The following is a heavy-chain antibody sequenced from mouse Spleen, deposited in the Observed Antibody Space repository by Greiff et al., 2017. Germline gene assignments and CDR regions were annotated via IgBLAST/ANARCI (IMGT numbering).Heavy chain of an antibody. J-gene: IGHJ4*01. V-gene: IGHV5-17*01. CDR3: ARNVKYDYDEDYYAMDY. D-gene: IGHD2-4*01. CDR2: ISSGSSTI. CDR1: GFTFSDYG. Sequence: DVMLVESGGGLVKPGGSLKLSCAASGFTFSDYGMHWVRQAPEKGLEWVAYISSGSSTIYYADTVKGRFTISRDNAKNTLFLQMTSLRSEDTAMYYCARNVKYDYDEDYYAMDYWGQGTSVTVSS.